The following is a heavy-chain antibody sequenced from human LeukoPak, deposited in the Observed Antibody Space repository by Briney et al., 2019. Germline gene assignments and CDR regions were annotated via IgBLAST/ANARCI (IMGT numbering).Heavy chain of an antibody. CDR2: ISGSGGST. V-gene: IGHV3-23*01. J-gene: IGHJ4*02. Sequence: GGSLRLSCAASGFTFSSYAMSWVRQAPGKGLEWVSAISGSGGSTYYADSVKGRFTISRDNSKNTLYLQMNSLRAEDTAVYYCAEDFTMIVVVPGDFDYWGQGTLVTVSS. CDR3: AEDFTMIVVVPGDFDY. D-gene: IGHD3-22*01. CDR1: GFTFSSYA.